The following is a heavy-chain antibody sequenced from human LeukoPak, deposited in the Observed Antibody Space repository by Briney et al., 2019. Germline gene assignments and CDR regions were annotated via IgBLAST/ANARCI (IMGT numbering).Heavy chain of an antibody. CDR2: ISYDGSNK. J-gene: IGHJ4*02. V-gene: IGHV3-30-3*01. CDR1: GFTFSSYA. CDR3: AREDSSGTLDY. Sequence: GGSLRLSCAASGFTFSSYAMHWVRQAPGKGLEWVAVISYDGSNKYYADSVKGRFTISRDNSKNTLYLQMNSLRAEDTAVYYCAREDSSGTLDYWGQGTLVTVSA. D-gene: IGHD6-19*01.